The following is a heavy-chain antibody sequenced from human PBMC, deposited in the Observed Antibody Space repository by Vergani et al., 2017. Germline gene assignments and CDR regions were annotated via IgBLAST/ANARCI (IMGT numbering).Heavy chain of an antibody. V-gene: IGHV3-23*01. CDR3: AKAGGPRLFFDY. Sequence: EVQLLESGGGLVQPGGSLRLSCAASGFTFSSYAMSWVRQAPGKGLEWVSAISGSGGTTYYADSVKGRFTISRDNSKNTLYLQMNSLRAEDTAVYYCAKAGGPRLFFDYWGQGTLVTVSS. CDR1: GFTFSSYA. CDR2: ISGSGGTT. D-gene: IGHD3-16*01. J-gene: IGHJ4*02.